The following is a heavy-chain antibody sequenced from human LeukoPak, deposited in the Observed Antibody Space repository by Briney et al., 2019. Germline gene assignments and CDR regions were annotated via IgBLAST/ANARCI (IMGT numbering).Heavy chain of an antibody. J-gene: IGHJ4*02. CDR3: ARERTSGWDAFDF. CDR2: INSVGSIT. CDR1: GFTFSSFW. Sequence: PGGSLRLSCAASGFTFSSFWMHWVRQAPGKGLVWVSRINSVGSITSYADSVKGRFTISRDNAKNTLYLQMNSLRAEDTAVYYCARERTSGWDAFDFWGQGTLVTVSS. V-gene: IGHV3-74*01. D-gene: IGHD6-19*01.